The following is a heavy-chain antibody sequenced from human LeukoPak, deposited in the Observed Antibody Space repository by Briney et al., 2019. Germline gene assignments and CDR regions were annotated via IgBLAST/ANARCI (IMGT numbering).Heavy chain of an antibody. CDR1: GFTFSSYG. D-gene: IGHD3-22*01. CDR3: AKGGITMIVTRFDY. Sequence: GGSLRLSCAASGFTFSSYGMHWVRQAAGKGLEWVAVISYDGSNKYYADSVKGRFTISRDNSKNTLYLQMNSLRAEDTAVYYCAKGGITMIVTRFDYWGQGTLVTVSS. V-gene: IGHV3-30*18. J-gene: IGHJ4*02. CDR2: ISYDGSNK.